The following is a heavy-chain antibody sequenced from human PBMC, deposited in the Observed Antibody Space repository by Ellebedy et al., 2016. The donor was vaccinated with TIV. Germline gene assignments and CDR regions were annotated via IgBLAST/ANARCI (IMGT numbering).Heavy chain of an antibody. CDR3: ARDRRRLAGPYYYYYGMDV. CDR1: GGSISSYY. CDR2: IYYSGST. D-gene: IGHD6-19*01. V-gene: IGHV4-59*01. J-gene: IGHJ6*02. Sequence: MPSETLSLTCTVSGGSISSYYWSWIRQPPGKGLEWIGYIYYSGSTNYNPSLKSRVTISVDTSKNQFSLKLSSVTAADTAVYYCARDRRRLAGPYYYYYGMDVWGQGTTVTVSS.